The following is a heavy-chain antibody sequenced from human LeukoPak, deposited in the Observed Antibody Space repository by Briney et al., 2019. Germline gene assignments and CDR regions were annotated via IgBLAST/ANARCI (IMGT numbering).Heavy chain of an antibody. J-gene: IGHJ6*04. D-gene: IGHD3-10*02. CDR2: IYGGGDA. CDR1: GFTFSITY. Sequence: GGSLRLSCTASGFTFSITYMAWVRQAPGKGLEWVSVIYGGGDAYYADSVKGRFTIARDNSKKTLPLQMNNLRAEDTAVYYCAELGITMIGGVWGKGTTVTISS. CDR3: AELGITMIGGV. V-gene: IGHV3-66*01.